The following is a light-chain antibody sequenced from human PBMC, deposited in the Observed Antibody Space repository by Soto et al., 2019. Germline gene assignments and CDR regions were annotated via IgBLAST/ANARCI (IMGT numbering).Light chain of an antibody. CDR2: GTS. V-gene: IGKV3D-7*01. CDR1: QTVSRIY. Sequence: EIGLTQSPFTLSWSAGERATLSCRASQTVSRIYLSWFQQKPGQAPRLLIYGTSTRATGIPVRFSGSGYGTDFNLTISSLQPEDFATYYCQQSFSSRWTFGQGTKVDIK. J-gene: IGKJ1*01. CDR3: QQSFSSRWT.